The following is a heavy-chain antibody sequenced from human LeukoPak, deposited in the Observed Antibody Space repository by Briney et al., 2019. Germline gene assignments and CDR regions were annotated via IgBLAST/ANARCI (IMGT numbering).Heavy chain of an antibody. D-gene: IGHD6-13*01. CDR3: ARDPGPRAAARRYYYYGMDV. Sequence: PSETLSLTCTVSGGSISSYYWSWIRQLPGKGLEWIGYIYYSGSTNYNPSLKSRVTISVDTSKNQFSPKLSSVTAADTAMYYCARDPGPRAAARRYYYYGMDVWGQGTTVTVSS. J-gene: IGHJ6*02. CDR1: GGSISSYY. CDR2: IYYSGST. V-gene: IGHV4-59*01.